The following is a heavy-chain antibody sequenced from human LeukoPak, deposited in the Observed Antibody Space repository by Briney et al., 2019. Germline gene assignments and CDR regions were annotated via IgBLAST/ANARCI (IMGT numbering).Heavy chain of an antibody. CDR1: GYNFNTYW. J-gene: IGHJ4*02. CDR2: IRPMNSDV. CDR3: ASRPFETTVVPWDFY. Sequence: LGESLKISCKGSGYNFNTYWGAWVRQLPGKGLEWMGIIRPMNSDVRYSPSFQGQVTISADRSINTAYLQWSSLTASDTAMYYCASRPFETTVVPWDFYWGQGTQVTVSS. D-gene: IGHD4-23*01. V-gene: IGHV5-51*01.